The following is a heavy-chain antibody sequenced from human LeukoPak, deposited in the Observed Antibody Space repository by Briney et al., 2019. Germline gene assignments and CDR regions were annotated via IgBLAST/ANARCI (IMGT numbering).Heavy chain of an antibody. CDR2: LSGSGITT. Sequence: GGSLRLSCAASGFTFSNSAMSWVRQAPGKGLERVSTLSGSGITTYYADSVKGRLTISRDNSKNTLYLQMNSLRAEDTAVYYCAKGIYSSGWSYFDYWSHGTLVTVSS. D-gene: IGHD6-19*01. CDR3: AKGIYSSGWSYFDY. V-gene: IGHV3-23*01. CDR1: GFTFSNSA. J-gene: IGHJ4*01.